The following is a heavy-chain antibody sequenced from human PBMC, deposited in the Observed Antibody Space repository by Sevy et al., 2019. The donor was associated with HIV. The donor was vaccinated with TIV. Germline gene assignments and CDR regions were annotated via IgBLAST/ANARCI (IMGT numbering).Heavy chain of an antibody. CDR3: ARGEAGCSGGSCYSARAPFDI. Sequence: GGSLRLSCAASGFTLSSYIMNWVRQAPGKGLEWVSYISSSSSTIYYAYSVKGRFTISRDNAKNSLYLQMNSLRDEDTAVYYCARGEAGCSGGSCYSARAPFDIWGQGSMVTVSS. J-gene: IGHJ3*02. CDR1: GFTLSSYI. V-gene: IGHV3-48*02. CDR2: ISSSSSTI. D-gene: IGHD2-15*01.